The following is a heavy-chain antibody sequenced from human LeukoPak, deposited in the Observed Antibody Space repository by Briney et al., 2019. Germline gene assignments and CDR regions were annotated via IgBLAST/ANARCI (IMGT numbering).Heavy chain of an antibody. V-gene: IGHV4-34*01. CDR1: GFTFSDYY. CDR3: ARVRRFLEWTFDY. D-gene: IGHD3-3*01. CDR2: INHSGST. J-gene: IGHJ4*02. Sequence: GSLRLSCAASGFTFSDYYMSWIRQAPGKGLEWIGEINHSGSTNYNPSLKSRVIISEDTSMDQFSLKLSSVTAADTAVYYCARVRRFLEWTFDYWGQGTLVTVSS.